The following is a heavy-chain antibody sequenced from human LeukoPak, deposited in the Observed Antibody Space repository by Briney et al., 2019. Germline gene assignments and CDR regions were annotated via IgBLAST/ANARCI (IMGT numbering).Heavy chain of an antibody. CDR2: IYPGDSGT. CDR1: GYSFTSYW. J-gene: IGHJ4*02. Sequence: GESLKISCKGSGYSFTSYWIGWVRQMPGKGLEWMGIIYPGDSGTRYSPSFQGQVTISADKSISTAYLQWSSLKASDTAMYYCARQVLRGVIPVYFDYWGQGTLVTVSS. D-gene: IGHD3-10*01. V-gene: IGHV5-51*01. CDR3: ARQVLRGVIPVYFDY.